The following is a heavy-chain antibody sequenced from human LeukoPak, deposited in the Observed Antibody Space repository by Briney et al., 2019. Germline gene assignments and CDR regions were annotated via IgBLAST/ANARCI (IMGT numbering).Heavy chain of an antibody. Sequence: SETLSLTYTVSGGSISVSSYYWGWIRQPPGKGLEWIGYIYHSGSTYYNPSLKSRVTISVDRSKNQFSLKLSSVTAADTAVYYCARHHLGYCSGGSCYSTGAFDIWGQGTMVTVSS. J-gene: IGHJ3*02. V-gene: IGHV4-30-2*02. D-gene: IGHD2-15*01. CDR1: GGSISVSSYY. CDR2: IYHSGST. CDR3: ARHHLGYCSGGSCYSTGAFDI.